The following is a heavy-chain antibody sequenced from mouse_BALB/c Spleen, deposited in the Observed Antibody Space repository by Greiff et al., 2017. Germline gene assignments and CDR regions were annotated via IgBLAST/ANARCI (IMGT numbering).Heavy chain of an antibody. CDR3: ARPTGTRYAMDY. V-gene: IGHV2-2*02. J-gene: IGHJ4*01. D-gene: IGHD4-1*01. Sequence: VQGVESGPGLVAPSQSLSITCTVSGFSLTSYGVHWVRQSPGKGLEWLGVIWSGGSTDYNAAFISRLSISKDNSKSQVFFKMNSLQANDTAIYYCARPTGTRYAMDYWGQGTSVTVSS. CDR2: IWSGGST. CDR1: GFSLTSYG.